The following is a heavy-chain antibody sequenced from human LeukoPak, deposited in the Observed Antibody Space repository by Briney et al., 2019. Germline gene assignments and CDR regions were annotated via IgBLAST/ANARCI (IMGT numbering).Heavy chain of an antibody. Sequence: GESLKISCKASGYTFTGYYMHWVRQAPGQGLEWMGWINPNSGDTNYAQKFQGRVTMTRDTSISTAYMGLSRLRSDDTAVYYCARVGHIYGSYSHWGQGTLVTVSS. V-gene: IGHV1-2*02. CDR2: INPNSGDT. D-gene: IGHD1-26*01. CDR1: GYTFTGYY. J-gene: IGHJ4*02. CDR3: ARVGHIYGSYSH.